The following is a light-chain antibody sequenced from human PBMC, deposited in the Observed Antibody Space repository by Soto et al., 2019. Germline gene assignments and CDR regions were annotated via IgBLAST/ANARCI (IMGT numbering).Light chain of an antibody. J-gene: IGLJ1*01. CDR1: SNDVGGYNY. CDR3: NSYAGSNSYV. V-gene: IGLV2-8*01. Sequence: QSALTQPPSASGSPGQSVTISCTGTSNDVGGYNYVSWYQHHPGKAPKLMIYDVNKRPSGVPDRFSGSKSGNTASLTVSGLQAEDEVDYYCNSYAGSNSYVFGTGTKLTVL. CDR2: DVN.